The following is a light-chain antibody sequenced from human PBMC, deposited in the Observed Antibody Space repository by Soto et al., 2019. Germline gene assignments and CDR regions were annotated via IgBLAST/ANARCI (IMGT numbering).Light chain of an antibody. CDR2: EVD. Sequence: QSALTQPRSVSGSPGQSVTISCTGTSSDVGSNNHVSWYQQYTGKAPKVMIYEVDKRSSTVPDRSSGSKSGNTASLTISGLRAEDEADYYCSSFAGSYSVVFGGGTKLTVL. CDR3: SSFAGSYSVV. V-gene: IGLV2-11*01. J-gene: IGLJ2*01. CDR1: SSDVGSNNH.